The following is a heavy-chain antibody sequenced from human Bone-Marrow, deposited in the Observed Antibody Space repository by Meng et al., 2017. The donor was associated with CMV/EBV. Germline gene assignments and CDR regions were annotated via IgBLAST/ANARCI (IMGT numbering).Heavy chain of an antibody. CDR1: GYTFTGYY. CDR3: ARDIAAAGPRPRRHYYSGMDF. D-gene: IGHD6-13*01. J-gene: IGHJ6*02. V-gene: IGHV1-2*02. CDR2: INPNSGGT. Sequence: ASVKVSCKASGYTFTGYYMHWVRQAPGQGLEWMGWINPNSGGTNYAQKFQGRVTMTRDTSISTAYMELNRLRSDDTAVYYCARDIAAAGPRPRRHYYSGMDFWGQGTTVTVSS.